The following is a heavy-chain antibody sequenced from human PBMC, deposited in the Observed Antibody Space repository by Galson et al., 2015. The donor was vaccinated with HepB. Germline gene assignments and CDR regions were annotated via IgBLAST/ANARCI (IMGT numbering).Heavy chain of an antibody. CDR3: AREIGVETGEDFYYYAMDV. D-gene: IGHD2-8*02. CDR2: IVPILDIS. Sequence: SVKVSCKASGGIFNTFTLTWVRQAPGQGLEWMGRIVPILDISQYAHKMRGRVTITADKGTSTAYMELRGLRSDDSAVYYCAREIGVETGEDFYYYAMDVWGQGTTVTVSS. J-gene: IGHJ6*02. CDR1: GGIFNTFT. V-gene: IGHV1-69*04.